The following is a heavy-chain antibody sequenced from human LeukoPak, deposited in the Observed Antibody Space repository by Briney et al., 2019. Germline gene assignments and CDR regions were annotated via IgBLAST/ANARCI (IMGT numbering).Heavy chain of an antibody. CDR1: GFTFSSYA. Sequence: QTGGSLRLSWAASGFTFSSYAMSWVRQAPGKGLEWVSAIIGSGGCTYYADSVKGRFTISRDNSKNTLYLQMNSLRAEDTAVYYCAKATKLLWFGELLTLDYWGQGTLVTVSS. CDR3: AKATKLLWFGELLTLDY. D-gene: IGHD3-10*01. CDR2: IIGSGGCT. V-gene: IGHV3-23*01. J-gene: IGHJ4*02.